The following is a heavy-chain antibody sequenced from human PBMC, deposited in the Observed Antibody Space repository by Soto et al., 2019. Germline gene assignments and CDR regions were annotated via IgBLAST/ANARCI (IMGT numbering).Heavy chain of an antibody. D-gene: IGHD6-19*01. CDR1: GLTFSKYW. V-gene: IGHV3-7*03. CDR3: ASVPGSPGYHGLDV. J-gene: IGHJ6*02. CDR2: IKHDGSEK. Sequence: EVQLVESGGGLVQPGGPLRLSCAASGLTFSKYWMTWVRQAQGKGWEWVATIKHDGSEKSNLDSVEGRFTISRDNAKNSLSLQMNSLRVEDTAVYFCASVPGSPGYHGLDVWGQGTTVTVSS.